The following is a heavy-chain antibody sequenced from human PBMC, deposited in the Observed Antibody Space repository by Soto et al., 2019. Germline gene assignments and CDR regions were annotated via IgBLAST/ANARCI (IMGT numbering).Heavy chain of an antibody. CDR1: GYTFTSYG. CDR3: ARGRRTYYDILTGYYSFGY. CDR2: MNPNSGNT. V-gene: IGHV1-8*01. D-gene: IGHD3-9*01. J-gene: IGHJ4*02. Sequence: ASVQVSCKASGYTFTSYGINWVRQATGQGLDWMVWMNPNSGNTGYAQKFQGRVTMTRNTSISTAYMELSSLRSEDTAVYYCARGRRTYYDILTGYYSFGYWGQGTLVTVSS.